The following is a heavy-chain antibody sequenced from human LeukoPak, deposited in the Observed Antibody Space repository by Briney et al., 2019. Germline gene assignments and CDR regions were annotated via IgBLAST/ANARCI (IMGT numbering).Heavy chain of an antibody. CDR2: MSYDGSNK. Sequence: PGGSLRLSCAASGFTFSSYGMHWVRQAPGKGLEWVAVMSYDGSNKYYADSVKGRFTISRDNSKNTLYLQMNSLRAEDTAVYYCAKDTRYCSSTSCYTGYYYYYGMDVWGQGTTVTVSS. J-gene: IGHJ6*02. CDR1: GFTFSSYG. D-gene: IGHD2-2*02. V-gene: IGHV3-30*18. CDR3: AKDTRYCSSTSCYTGYYYYYGMDV.